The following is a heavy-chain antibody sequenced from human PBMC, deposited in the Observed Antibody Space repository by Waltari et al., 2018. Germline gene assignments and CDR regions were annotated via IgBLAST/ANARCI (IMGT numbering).Heavy chain of an antibody. CDR2: ISPIFGTI. Sequence: QVQLVQSGAEVNKPGSSVQVSCKASGYTFSTSAISWVRQAPGQGLEWVGGISPIFGTIIYAQKFQGRVTITADKSSSTAYMGLSSLTSEDTAVYYCAVTLSPSKGYYYYYQMDVWGKGTAVSVSS. CDR1: GYTFSTSA. V-gene: IGHV1-69*14. CDR3: AVTLSPSKGYYYYYQMDV. J-gene: IGHJ6*03. D-gene: IGHD4-4*01.